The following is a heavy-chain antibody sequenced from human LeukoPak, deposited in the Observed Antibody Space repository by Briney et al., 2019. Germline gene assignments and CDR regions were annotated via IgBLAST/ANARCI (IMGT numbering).Heavy chain of an antibody. Sequence: PGGSLRLSCAAPGFTFSRSGMHWVRQAPGKGLEWVAVIWYDGSNKYYAESVKGRFTISRDNSRNTLHLQMNSLRAEDTAVYYCARDPPMYYYDEPGSRDAFDIWGQGTMVTVSS. CDR3: ARDPPMYYYDEPGSRDAFDI. V-gene: IGHV3-33*01. CDR1: GFTFSRSG. CDR2: IWYDGSNK. J-gene: IGHJ3*02. D-gene: IGHD3-22*01.